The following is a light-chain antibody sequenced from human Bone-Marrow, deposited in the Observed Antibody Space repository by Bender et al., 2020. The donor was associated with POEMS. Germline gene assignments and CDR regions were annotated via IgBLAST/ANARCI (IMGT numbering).Light chain of an antibody. CDR1: SSDVGTYYL. Sequence: QSALTQPASVSGSPGQSITISCTGTSSDVGTYYLVSWYQQLPGKGPKLIIYEVNKRPSGISTRFSGSKSGNTASLTISGLQAEDEAYYYCAALDAGLRGGVLGEESELSVL. CDR2: EVN. J-gene: IGLJ3*02. CDR3: AALDAGLRGGV. V-gene: IGLV2-23*02.